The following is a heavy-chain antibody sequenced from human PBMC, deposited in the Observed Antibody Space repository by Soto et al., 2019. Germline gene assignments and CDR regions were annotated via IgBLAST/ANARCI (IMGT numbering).Heavy chain of an antibody. J-gene: IGHJ4*02. V-gene: IGHV4-4*02. Sequence: QVQLQESGPGLVRPSGTVSLTCAVSGLSISSDNWWSWVRQPPGKRREWIGEIHHSGSTNYNPSLKSRVTMSVVPSKDLFSLTLNSVTAADTAFYYCARDQGSHPGDWGQGTLVSVSS. CDR2: IHHSGST. D-gene: IGHD6-13*01. CDR1: GLSISSDNW. CDR3: ARDQGSHPGD.